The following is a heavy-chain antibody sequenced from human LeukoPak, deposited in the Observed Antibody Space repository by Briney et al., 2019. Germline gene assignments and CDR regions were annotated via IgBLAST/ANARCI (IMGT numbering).Heavy chain of an antibody. Sequence: PSETLSLTXAVSGYSISSGYYWGWIRKPPGKGLERIGSIYHSGSTYYNPSLKSRVTISVDTSKNQFSLKLSSVTAADTAVYYCARGEFTIFGVVIIGGSYFDYWGQGTLVTVSS. CDR2: IYHSGST. CDR1: GYSISSGYY. J-gene: IGHJ4*02. D-gene: IGHD3-3*01. CDR3: ARGEFTIFGVVIIGGSYFDY. V-gene: IGHV4-38-2*01.